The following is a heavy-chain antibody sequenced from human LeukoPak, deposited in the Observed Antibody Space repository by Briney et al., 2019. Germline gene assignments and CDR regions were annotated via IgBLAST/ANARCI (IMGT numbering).Heavy chain of an antibody. V-gene: IGHV3-11*01. CDR1: GFTFSDYY. CDR3: ARDHGSGSRYYGMDV. D-gene: IGHD3-10*01. CDR2: ISSSGSTI. J-gene: IGHJ6*02. Sequence: GGSLRLSCAASGFTFSDYYMSWIRQAPGKGLERVSYISSSGSTIYYADSVKGRFTISRDNAKNSLYLQMNSLRAEDTAVYYCARDHGSGSRYYGMDVWGQGTTVTVSS.